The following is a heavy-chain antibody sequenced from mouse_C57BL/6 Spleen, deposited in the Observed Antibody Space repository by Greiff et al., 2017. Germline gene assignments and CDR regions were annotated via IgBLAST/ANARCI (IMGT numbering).Heavy chain of an antibody. D-gene: IGHD3-2*02. V-gene: IGHV1-39*01. J-gene: IGHJ4*01. Sequence: VQLKQSGPELVKPGASVKISCKASGYSFTDYNMNWVKQSNGKSLEWIGVINPNYGTTSYNQKFKGKATLTVDQSSSTAYMQLNSLTSEDSAVYYCARRQLRPPYYAMDYWGQGTSVTVSS. CDR3: ARRQLRPPYYAMDY. CDR2: INPNYGTT. CDR1: GYSFTDYN.